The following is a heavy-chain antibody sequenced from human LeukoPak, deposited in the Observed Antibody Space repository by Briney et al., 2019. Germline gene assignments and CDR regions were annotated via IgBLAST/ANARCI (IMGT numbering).Heavy chain of an antibody. V-gene: IGHV7-4-1*02. Sequence: GASVKVSCKASGYTFTSYAMNWVRQAPGQGFEWMGWINTNTGNPTYAQGFTGRFVFSLDTSVSTAYLQISSLKAEDTAVYYCARVGRWLQTKPSFDYWGQGTLVTVSS. CDR3: ARVGRWLQTKPSFDY. D-gene: IGHD5-24*01. CDR1: GYTFTSYA. CDR2: INTNTGNP. J-gene: IGHJ4*02.